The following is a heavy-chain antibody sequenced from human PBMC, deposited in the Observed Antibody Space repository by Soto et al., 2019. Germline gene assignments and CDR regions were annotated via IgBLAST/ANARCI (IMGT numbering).Heavy chain of an antibody. CDR2: IIPILGIA. J-gene: IGHJ4*02. CDR3: ARDQVLIYYGSRRYYKLC. Sequence: SVKVSCKASGGTFSSYTISWVRQAPGQGLEWMGRIIPILGIANYAQKFQGRVTITADKSTSTAYMELSSLRSEDTAVYYCARDQVLIYYGSRRYYKLCWGQAPLVTL. D-gene: IGHD3-10*01. CDR1: GGTFSSYT. V-gene: IGHV1-69*04.